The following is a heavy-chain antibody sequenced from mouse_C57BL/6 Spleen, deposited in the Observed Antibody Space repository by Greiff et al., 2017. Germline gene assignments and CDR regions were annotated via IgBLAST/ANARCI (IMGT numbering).Heavy chain of an antibody. CDR3: AREGKLLRPFAY. J-gene: IGHJ3*01. D-gene: IGHD1-1*01. Sequence: EVKLQQSGPELVKPGASVKMSCKASGYTFTDYNMHWVKQSHGKSLEWIGYINPNNGGTSYNQKFKGKATLTVNKSSSTAYMELRSLTSEDSAVYYCAREGKLLRPFAYWGQGTLVTVSA. CDR1: GYTFTDYN. V-gene: IGHV1-22*01. CDR2: INPNNGGT.